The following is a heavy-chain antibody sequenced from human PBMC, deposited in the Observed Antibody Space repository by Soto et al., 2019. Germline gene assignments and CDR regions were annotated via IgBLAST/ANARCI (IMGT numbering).Heavy chain of an antibody. CDR2: ISGSGGST. CDR3: AKANVPGWISGYYFDY. J-gene: IGHJ4*02. CDR1: GFTFSSYA. D-gene: IGHD3-22*01. Sequence: GGSLRLSCAASGFTFSSYAMSWVRQAPGKGLEWVSAISGSGGSTYYADSVKGRFTISRDKSKNTLYLQMNSLRAEDTAVDYCAKANVPGWISGYYFDYWGQGTLVTVSS. V-gene: IGHV3-23*01.